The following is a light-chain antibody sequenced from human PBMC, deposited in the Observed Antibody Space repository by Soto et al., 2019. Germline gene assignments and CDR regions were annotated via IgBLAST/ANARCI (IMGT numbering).Light chain of an antibody. CDR2: SAS. Sequence: EIVLTQSPGTLSLSPGERATLSCRASQSVSSNYLAWYQQRPGQAPRLLMYSASSRATGVPDRFSGSGSGTDFTLTISRLEPEDFAVYFCQHYGTSPLTFGQGTRLEI. CDR1: QSVSSNY. CDR3: QHYGTSPLT. V-gene: IGKV3-20*01. J-gene: IGKJ5*01.